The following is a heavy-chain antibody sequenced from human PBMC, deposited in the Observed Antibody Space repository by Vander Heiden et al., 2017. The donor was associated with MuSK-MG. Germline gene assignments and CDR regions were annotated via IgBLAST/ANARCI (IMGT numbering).Heavy chain of an antibody. V-gene: IGHV4-31*03. CDR3: ARGYDFWSGSYYFDY. CDR1: GASLSRGGYY. Sequence: QVQLQESGPGLVPPSQPLSPTCTVSGASLSRGGYYWSWIRQHPGKGLEWIGYIYYSGSTYYNPSLKSRVTISVDTSKNQFSLKLSSVTAADTAVYYCARGYDFWSGSYYFDYWGQGTLVTVSS. D-gene: IGHD3-3*01. J-gene: IGHJ4*02. CDR2: IYYSGST.